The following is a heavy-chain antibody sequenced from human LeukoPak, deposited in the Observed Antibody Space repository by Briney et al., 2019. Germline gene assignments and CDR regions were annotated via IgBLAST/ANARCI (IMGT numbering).Heavy chain of an antibody. J-gene: IGHJ6*02. CDR2: INHSGRT. Sequence: SETLSLTCAVYGGSFSGYYWSWIRQPPGKGLEWIGEINHSGRTNYNPSLKSGVTISVDTSKNQFSLKLSSVTAADTALYYCAGRDSYGHGMDVWGQGTTVTVSS. V-gene: IGHV4-34*01. CDR1: GGSFSGYY. D-gene: IGHD1-26*01. CDR3: AGRDSYGHGMDV.